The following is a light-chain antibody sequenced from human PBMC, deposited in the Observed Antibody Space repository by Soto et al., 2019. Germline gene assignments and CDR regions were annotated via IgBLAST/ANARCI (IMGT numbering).Light chain of an antibody. CDR2: AAS. CDR3: QQSDTTPVYT. V-gene: IGKV1-39*01. J-gene: IGKJ2*01. CDR1: QNIIFY. Sequence: DIQMPQSPSSLSASVGDRVTITCRASQNIIFYLNWYQQKPGKAPKLLIYAASNLQSGVPSRFSGSGSGTEFSLTIIRLQPEDFATYFCQQSDTTPVYTFGQGTKREIK.